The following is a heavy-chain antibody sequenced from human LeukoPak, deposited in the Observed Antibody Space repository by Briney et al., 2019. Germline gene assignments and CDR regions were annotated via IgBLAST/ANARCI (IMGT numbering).Heavy chain of an antibody. CDR3: ARAGKHSSSWYNWFDP. V-gene: IGHV4-38-2*02. D-gene: IGHD6-13*01. J-gene: IGHJ5*02. CDR2: IYHSGST. CDR1: GYSISSGYY. Sequence: PSETLSLTCTVSGYSISSGYYWGWIRQPPGKGLEWIGSIYHSGSTYYNPSLKSRVTISVDTSKNQFSLKLSSVTAADTAVYYCARAGKHSSSWYNWFDPWGQGTLVTVSS.